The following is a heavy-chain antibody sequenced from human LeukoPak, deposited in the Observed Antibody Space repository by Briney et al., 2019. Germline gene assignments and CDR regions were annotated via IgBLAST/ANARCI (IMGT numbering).Heavy chain of an antibody. CDR2: TRNKASSYTT. CDR1: GFTFSDHY. D-gene: IGHD4-17*01. J-gene: IGHJ4*02. CDR3: ARGGPHDYGDPSEFDY. Sequence: GGSLRLSCAASGFTFSDHYMDWVRQAPGKGLEWVGRTRNKASSYTTEYAASVKGRFTISRDDSKNSLYLQMNSLKTEDTAVYYCARGGPHDYGDPSEFDYWGQGTLVTVSS. V-gene: IGHV3-72*01.